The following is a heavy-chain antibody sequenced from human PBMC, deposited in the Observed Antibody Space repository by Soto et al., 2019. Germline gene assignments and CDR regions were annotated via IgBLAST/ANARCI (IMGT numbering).Heavy chain of an antibody. D-gene: IGHD3-16*02. CDR3: TSHLGELSFPRAFDI. J-gene: IGHJ3*02. Sequence: EVQLVESGGGXXXXGGXXXXXCXAXXXXXXXXAVHXXXXASGKGLEWVGRIRSKTNSYATAYAASVKGRFTISRDDSKNTAYLQMNSLKTEDTAVYYCTSHLGELSFPRAFDIWGQGTMVTVSS. CDR1: XXXXXXXA. CDR2: IRSKTNSYAT. V-gene: IGHV3-73*01.